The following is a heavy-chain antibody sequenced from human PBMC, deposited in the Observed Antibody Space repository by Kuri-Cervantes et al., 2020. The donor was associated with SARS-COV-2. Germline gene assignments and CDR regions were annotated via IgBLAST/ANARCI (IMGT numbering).Heavy chain of an antibody. Sequence: SETLSLTCTVSGGSISSYYWSWIRQPPGKGLEWIGEINHSGSTNYNPSLKSRVTISVDTSKNQFSLKLSSVTAADTAVYYCARDRSRAYYYDSSGFGAWGQGTLVTVSS. CDR2: INHSGST. D-gene: IGHD3-22*01. CDR1: GGSISSYY. J-gene: IGHJ5*02. CDR3: ARDRSRAYYYDSSGFGA. V-gene: IGHV4-34*01.